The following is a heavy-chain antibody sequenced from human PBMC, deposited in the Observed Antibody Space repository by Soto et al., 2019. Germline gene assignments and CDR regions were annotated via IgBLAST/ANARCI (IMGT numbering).Heavy chain of an antibody. CDR1: GFTFSSYG. Sequence: QXGGSLRLSCAASGFTFSSYGMHWVRQAPGKGLEWVAVIWYDGSNKYYADSAKGRFTISRDNSKNTLYLQMNSLRAEDTAVYYCAKGEAYSSSRLFDPWGQGTLVTVSS. V-gene: IGHV3-33*06. J-gene: IGHJ5*02. D-gene: IGHD6-13*01. CDR2: IWYDGSNK. CDR3: AKGEAYSSSRLFDP.